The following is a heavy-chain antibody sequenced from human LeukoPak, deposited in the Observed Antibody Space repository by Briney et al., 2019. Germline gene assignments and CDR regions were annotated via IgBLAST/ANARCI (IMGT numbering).Heavy chain of an antibody. J-gene: IGHJ6*02. CDR2: INPNSGGT. V-gene: IGHV1-2*02. CDR1: GYTLTGYY. CDR3: ARSGIYYYYGMDV. D-gene: IGHD1-14*01. Sequence: ASVKVSCKASGYTLTGYYMHWVRQAPGQGLEWMGWINPNSGGTNYAQKFQGRVTMTRDTSISTAYMELSRLRSDDTAVYYCARSGIYYYYGMDVWGQGTTVTVSS.